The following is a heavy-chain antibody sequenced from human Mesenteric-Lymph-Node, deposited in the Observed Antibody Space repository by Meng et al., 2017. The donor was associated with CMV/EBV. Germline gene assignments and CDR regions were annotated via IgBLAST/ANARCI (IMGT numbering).Heavy chain of an antibody. CDR3: ARGDCSSTSCFSSAYYYGMDV. V-gene: IGHV1-8*01. J-gene: IGHJ6*02. CDR1: GYTFTSYD. D-gene: IGHD2-2*01. Sequence: ASVTVSCKASGYTFTSYDINWVRQATGQGLEWMGWMNPNSGNTGYAQKFQGRVTMTRNTSISTAYMELSSLRSEDTAVYYCARGDCSSTSCFSSAYYYGMDVWGQGTTVTVSS. CDR2: MNPNSGNT.